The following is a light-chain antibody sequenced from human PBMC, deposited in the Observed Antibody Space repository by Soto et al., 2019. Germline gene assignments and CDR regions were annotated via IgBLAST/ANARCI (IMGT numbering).Light chain of an antibody. Sequence: QSVLTQPPSASGSPGQSVTISCTGISSDVGGYNYVSWYQQHPGKAPKLLIYDVSKRPSGDPDRFSGSKSGNTASLTVSGLQAEDDADYYCSANAGSNRLVFGGGTKLTVL. J-gene: IGLJ2*01. CDR3: SANAGSNRLV. CDR2: DVS. CDR1: SSDVGGYNY. V-gene: IGLV2-8*01.